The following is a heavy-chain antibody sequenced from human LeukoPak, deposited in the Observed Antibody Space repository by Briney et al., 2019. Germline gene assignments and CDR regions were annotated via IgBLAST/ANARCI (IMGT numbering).Heavy chain of an antibody. CDR2: ISGSGGST. CDR3: AKYPTSSSWVIYYFDY. CDR1: GFTFSSYA. V-gene: IGHV3-23*01. J-gene: IGHJ4*02. Sequence: GGSLRLSCAASGFTFSSYAMSWVRQAPGKGLEWVSAISGSGGSTYYADSVKGRFTISRDNSKNTLYLQMNSLRAEDTAVYYCAKYPTSSSWVIYYFDYWGQGTLVTVSS. D-gene: IGHD6-13*01.